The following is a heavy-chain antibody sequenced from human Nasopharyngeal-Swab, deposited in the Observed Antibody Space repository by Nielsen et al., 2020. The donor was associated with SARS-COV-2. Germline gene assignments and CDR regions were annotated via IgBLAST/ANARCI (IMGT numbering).Heavy chain of an antibody. J-gene: IGHJ3*02. V-gene: IGHV3-48*03. CDR3: AREGENDSSGYFSDAFDI. CDR2: ISSSGSTI. Sequence: GGSLRLSCAASGFTFSSYEMNWVRQAPGKGLEWVSYISSSGSTIYYADSVKGRFTISRDNAKNSPYLQMNSLRAEDTAVYYCAREGENDSSGYFSDAFDIWGQGTMVTVSS. CDR1: GFTFSSYE. D-gene: IGHD3-22*01.